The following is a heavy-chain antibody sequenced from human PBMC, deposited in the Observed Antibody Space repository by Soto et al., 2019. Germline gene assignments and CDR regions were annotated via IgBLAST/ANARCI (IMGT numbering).Heavy chain of an antibody. CDR3: ARVAPYCSSTSCYFGPFDY. Sequence: QVQLVQSGAEVKKPAASVKVSCKASGYTFTSYGISWVRQAPGQGLEWMGWISAYNGNTNYAQKLQGRVTMTTDTSTSTAYMELRSLRSDDTAVYYCARVAPYCSSTSCYFGPFDYWGQGTLVTVSS. V-gene: IGHV1-18*01. D-gene: IGHD2-2*01. CDR2: ISAYNGNT. J-gene: IGHJ4*02. CDR1: GYTFTSYG.